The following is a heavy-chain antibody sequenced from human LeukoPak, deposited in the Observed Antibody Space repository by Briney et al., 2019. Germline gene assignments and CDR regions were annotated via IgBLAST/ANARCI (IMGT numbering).Heavy chain of an antibody. D-gene: IGHD6-19*01. J-gene: IGHJ4*02. V-gene: IGHV4-59*01. CDR1: GGSISSYY. CDR2: IYYRGST. CDR3: ARDQAGTFDY. Sequence: SETLSLTCTVSGGSISSYYWSWIRQPPGKGLEWIGYIYYRGSTNHTPSLKSRVTISVDTSKNHFSLKLSCVTAADTAVYYSARDQAGTFDYWGQGTLVTVSS.